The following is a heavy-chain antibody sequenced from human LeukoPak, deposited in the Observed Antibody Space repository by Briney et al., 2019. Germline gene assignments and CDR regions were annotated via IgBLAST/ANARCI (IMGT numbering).Heavy chain of an antibody. CDR1: GFTFSSYA. CDR2: ISYDGGNK. D-gene: IGHD2-15*01. Sequence: GRSLRLSCAASGFTFSSYAMHWVRQAPGKGLEWVAAISYDGGNKYYADSVKGRFTISRDNSKNTLYLQMNSLRAEDTAVYYCASGRGYRYCSGGSCYGMDVWGQGTTVTVSS. CDR3: ASGRGYRYCSGGSCYGMDV. V-gene: IGHV3-30-3*01. J-gene: IGHJ6*02.